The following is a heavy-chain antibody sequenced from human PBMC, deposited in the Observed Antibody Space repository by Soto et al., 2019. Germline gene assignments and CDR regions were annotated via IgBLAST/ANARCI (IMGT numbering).Heavy chain of an antibody. CDR3: ASTTRGGLYFGFDTGQIEYYMDV. CDR2: IYPGDSDT. D-gene: IGHD1-1*01. Sequence: GESLKISCKGSGYSFTSYWIGWVRQMPGKGLEWMGIIYPGDSDTRYSPSFQGQVTISADKSISTAYLQWSSLKASDTAMYYCASTTRGGLYFGFDTGQIEYYMDVWGKGTTVTVSS. J-gene: IGHJ6*03. CDR1: GYSFTSYW. V-gene: IGHV5-51*01.